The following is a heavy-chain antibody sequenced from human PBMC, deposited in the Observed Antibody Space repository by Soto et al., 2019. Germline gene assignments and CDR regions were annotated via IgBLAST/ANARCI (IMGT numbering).Heavy chain of an antibody. V-gene: IGHV3-33*01. D-gene: IGHD6-19*01. J-gene: IGHJ6*02. CDR3: ARAEQWLPYYYCMHV. CDR1: GFTFSSYG. CDR2: IWYDGSNK. Sequence: QVQLVESGGGVVQPGRSLRLSCAASGFTFSSYGMHWVRQAPGKGLEWVAVIWYDGSNKYYADSVKGRFTISRDNSKNTLHLQMNSLRAEDTAVYYCARAEQWLPYYYCMHVWGQGTTVTVSS.